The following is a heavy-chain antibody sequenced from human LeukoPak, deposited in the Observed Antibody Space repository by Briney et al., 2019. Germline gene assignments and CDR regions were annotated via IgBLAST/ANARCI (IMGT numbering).Heavy chain of an antibody. J-gene: IGHJ3*02. CDR2: ISSSGIT. Sequence: PGGSLRLSCAASGFTVSSNYMSWVRQAPGKGLEWVSVISSSGITYSADSVKGRFTISRDNSKNMVCLQMNSLRAEDTAVYYCARGGDSRGSIRSAFDIWGQGTMVTVSS. CDR1: GFTVSSNY. CDR3: ARGGDSRGSIRSAFDI. V-gene: IGHV3-53*01. D-gene: IGHD3-22*01.